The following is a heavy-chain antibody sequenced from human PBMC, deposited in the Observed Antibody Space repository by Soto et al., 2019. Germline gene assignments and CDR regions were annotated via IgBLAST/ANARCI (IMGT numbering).Heavy chain of an antibody. CDR1: GYTFTSYA. CDR3: ARDPIYYDSSGYPGAFDY. CDR2: INAGNGNT. D-gene: IGHD3-22*01. J-gene: IGHJ4*02. V-gene: IGHV1-3*01. Sequence: ASVKVSCKASGYTFTSYAMHWVRQAPGQRLEWMGWINAGNGNTKYSQKFQGRVTITRDTSASTAYMELSSLRSEDTAVYYCARDPIYYDSSGYPGAFDYWGPGTLVTVFS.